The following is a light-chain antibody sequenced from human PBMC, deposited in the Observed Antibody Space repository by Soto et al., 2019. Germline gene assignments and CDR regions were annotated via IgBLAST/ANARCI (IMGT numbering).Light chain of an antibody. J-gene: IGLJ7*01. CDR1: SSNIGAGYD. CDR2: GNS. Sequence: QSVLTQPPSVSGAPGQRVTISCTGSSSNIGAGYDVHWYQQLPGTPPKLLIYGNSNRPSGVPDRFSGSKSGTSASLAITGILAEDEADYYCQSYDSSLSGAVFGGGTQLTVL. V-gene: IGLV1-40*01. CDR3: QSYDSSLSGAV.